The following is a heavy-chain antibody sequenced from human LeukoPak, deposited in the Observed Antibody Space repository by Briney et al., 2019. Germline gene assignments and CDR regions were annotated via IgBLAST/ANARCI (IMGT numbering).Heavy chain of an antibody. CDR1: GFTFSSYA. J-gene: IGHJ6*02. CDR2: ISGSGGST. V-gene: IGHV3-23*01. D-gene: IGHD2-2*01. Sequence: GGSLRLSCAASGFTFSSYAMSWVRQAPGKGLEWVSAISGSGGSTYYADSVKGRFTISRDNSKNTLYLQMNSLRAEDTAVYYCAKIVVPAASRYYYYGMDVWGQGTTVTVSS. CDR3: AKIVVPAASRYYYYGMDV.